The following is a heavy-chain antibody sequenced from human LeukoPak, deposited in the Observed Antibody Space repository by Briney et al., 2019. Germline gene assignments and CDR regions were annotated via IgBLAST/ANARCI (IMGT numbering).Heavy chain of an antibody. CDR3: AKRAPYYFDF. CDR1: GFTFSSSG. J-gene: IGHJ4*02. Sequence: GGSLRLSCAASGFTFSSSGMSWVRQAPGEGREWVSSISASGGSTYYADSVKGRFTISRDNAQNTLYLQMNSLRAEDTALYYCAKRAPYYFDFWGQGTLVTVSS. V-gene: IGHV3-23*01. CDR2: ISASGGST.